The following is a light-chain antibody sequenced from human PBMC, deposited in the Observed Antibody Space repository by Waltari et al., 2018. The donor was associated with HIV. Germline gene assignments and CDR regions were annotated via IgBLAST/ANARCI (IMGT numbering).Light chain of an antibody. Sequence: QSVLTQPPSVSGAPGQRVTISCTGSSSNIGAGYQVHWHQQLPGTAPKLLIYGNSNRPSGVPDRFSGSKSGTSASLAITGLQAEDEADYHCQSYDSSLSGYVFGTGTKVTVL. CDR3: QSYDSSLSGYV. J-gene: IGLJ1*01. CDR1: SSNIGAGYQ. V-gene: IGLV1-40*01. CDR2: GNS.